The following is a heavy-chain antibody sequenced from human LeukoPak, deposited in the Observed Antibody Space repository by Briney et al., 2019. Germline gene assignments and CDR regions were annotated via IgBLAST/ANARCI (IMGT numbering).Heavy chain of an antibody. J-gene: IGHJ4*02. D-gene: IGHD6-13*01. V-gene: IGHV3-33*01. Sequence: GGSLRLSCAASGFTFSSYGMHWVRQAPGKGLEWVAVIWYDGSNKYYADSVKGRFTISRDNSKSTLYLQMNSLRAEDTAVYYCARGGSSSWSYYFDYWGQGTLVTVSS. CDR2: IWYDGSNK. CDR1: GFTFSSYG. CDR3: ARGGSSSWSYYFDY.